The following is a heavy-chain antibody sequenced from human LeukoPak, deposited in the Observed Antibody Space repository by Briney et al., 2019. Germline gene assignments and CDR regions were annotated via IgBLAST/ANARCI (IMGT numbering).Heavy chain of an antibody. CDR2: IYPGDSDT. J-gene: IGHJ6*03. D-gene: IGHD6-19*01. CDR1: GYSFTSYW. V-gene: IGHV5-51*01. CDR3: ARRLAVAGTGYYYYYMDV. Sequence: RGESLKISCKGSGYSFTSYWIGWVRQMPGKGLEWMGIIYPGDSDTRYSPSFQGQVTISADKSISTAYLQWSSLKASDTAMYYCARRLAVAGTGYYYYYMDVWGKGTTVTVSS.